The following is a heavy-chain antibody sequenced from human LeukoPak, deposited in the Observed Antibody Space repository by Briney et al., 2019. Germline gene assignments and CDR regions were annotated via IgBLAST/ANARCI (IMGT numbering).Heavy chain of an antibody. J-gene: IGHJ4*02. CDR1: GGSFSGYY. CDR2: IYYSGST. CDR3: ARAVSGRFDY. Sequence: SETLSLTCAVYGGSFSGYYWSWIRQPPGKGLEWIGSIYYSGSTYYNPPLKSRVTISVDTSKNQFSLKLSSVTAADTAIYYCARAVSGRFDYWGQGTLVTVSS. D-gene: IGHD6-19*01. V-gene: IGHV4-34*01.